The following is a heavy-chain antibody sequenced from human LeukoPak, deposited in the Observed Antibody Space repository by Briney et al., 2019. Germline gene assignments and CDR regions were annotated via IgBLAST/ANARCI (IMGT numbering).Heavy chain of an antibody. D-gene: IGHD6-13*01. V-gene: IGHV4-34*01. Sequence: PSETLSLTCAVYGGSFSGYYWSWIRQPPGKGPEWIGEINHSGSTNYNPSLKSRVTISVDTSKNQFSLKLSSVTAADTAVYYCASGRSSWYNDYFDYWGQGTLVTVSS. CDR3: ASGRSSWYNDYFDY. CDR2: INHSGST. CDR1: GGSFSGYY. J-gene: IGHJ4*02.